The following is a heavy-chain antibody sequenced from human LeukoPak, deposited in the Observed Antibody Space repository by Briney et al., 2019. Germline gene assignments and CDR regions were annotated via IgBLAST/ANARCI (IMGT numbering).Heavy chain of an antibody. D-gene: IGHD5-18*01. CDR2: ISYDGSNK. V-gene: IGHV3-30*18. Sequence: GGSLRLSCVGSGFTFSNFWMHWVRQAPGKGLEWVAVISYDGSNKYYADSVKGRFTISRDNSENTLYLQMNSLRAEDTAVYYCAKYRGYSYGTRYFDYWGQGTLVTVSS. J-gene: IGHJ4*02. CDR1: GFTFSNFW. CDR3: AKYRGYSYGTRYFDY.